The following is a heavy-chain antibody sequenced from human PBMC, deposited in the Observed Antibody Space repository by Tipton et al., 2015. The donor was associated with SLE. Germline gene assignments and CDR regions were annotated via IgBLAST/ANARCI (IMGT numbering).Heavy chain of an antibody. CDR3: ARDQGGSGFDAFDI. J-gene: IGHJ3*02. Sequence: TLSLTCTVSGGSISSKNYYWGWIRQPPGKGLEWIGEVTQSGATNYNPSLKSRVTISVDTSQTQFSLKLTSVTAADTAVYYCARDQGGSGFDAFDIWGQGTMVTVSS. CDR2: VTQSGAT. CDR1: GGSISSKNYY. D-gene: IGHD2-15*01. V-gene: IGHV4-39*07.